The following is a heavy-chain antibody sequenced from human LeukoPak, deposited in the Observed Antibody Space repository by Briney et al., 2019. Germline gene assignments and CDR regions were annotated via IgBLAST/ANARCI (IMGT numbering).Heavy chain of an antibody. CDR2: IRYDGSNK. Sequence: GGSLRLSGAASGFTFSSYGMHWVRQAPGKGLEWVAFIRYDGSNKYYADSVKGRFTISRDNSKNTLYLQMNSLRAEDTAVYYCAHARASGYSYGFDYWGQGTLVTVSS. CDR1: GFTFSSYG. CDR3: AHARASGYSYGFDY. V-gene: IGHV3-30*02. D-gene: IGHD5-18*01. J-gene: IGHJ4*02.